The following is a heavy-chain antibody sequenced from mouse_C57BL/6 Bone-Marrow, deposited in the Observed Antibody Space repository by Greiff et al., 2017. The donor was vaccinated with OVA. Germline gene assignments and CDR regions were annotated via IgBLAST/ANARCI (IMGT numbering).Heavy chain of an antibody. D-gene: IGHD4-1*01. Sequence: QVQLQQPGAELVKPGASVKLSCKASGYTFTSYWMQWVKQRPGQGLEWIGEIYPSDSYTNYNQKFKGKATLTVDTSSSTAYMQLSSLTSEDSAVYDCARRLGDYAMDYWGQGTSVTVSS. V-gene: IGHV1-50*01. CDR3: ARRLGDYAMDY. CDR2: IYPSDSYT. CDR1: GYTFTSYW. J-gene: IGHJ4*01.